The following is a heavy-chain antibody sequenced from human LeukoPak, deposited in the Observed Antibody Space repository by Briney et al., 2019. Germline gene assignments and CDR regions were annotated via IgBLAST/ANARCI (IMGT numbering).Heavy chain of an antibody. Sequence: GGSLRLSCSASGFTFSSYAMHWVRQAPGKGLEYVSAISSNGGSTYYADSVKGRFTISRDNSKNTLYLQMNSLRAEDTAVYYCARDGRFGELLYVWGQGTLVTVSS. V-gene: IGHV3-64*04. CDR2: ISSNGGST. CDR1: GFTFSSYA. J-gene: IGHJ4*02. CDR3: ARDGRFGELLYV. D-gene: IGHD3-10*01.